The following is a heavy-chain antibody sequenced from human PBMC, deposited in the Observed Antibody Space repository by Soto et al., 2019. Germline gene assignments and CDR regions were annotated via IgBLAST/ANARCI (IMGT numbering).Heavy chain of an antibody. CDR2: IIPIFGTA. Sequence: SVKVSCKASGGTFSIYAISCVLQAPLQGLEWMGGIIPIFGTANYAQKFQGRVTITADESTSTAYMELSSLRSEDTAVYYCARQTTPDILTGYYPQNGMDVWGQGTTVTVS. V-gene: IGHV1-69*13. CDR1: GGTFSIYA. D-gene: IGHD3-9*01. J-gene: IGHJ6*02. CDR3: ARQTTPDILTGYYPQNGMDV.